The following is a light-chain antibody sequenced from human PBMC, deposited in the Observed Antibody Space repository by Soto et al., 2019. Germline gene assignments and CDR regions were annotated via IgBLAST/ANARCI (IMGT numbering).Light chain of an antibody. CDR3: QQSYSSPWT. J-gene: IGKJ1*01. Sequence: EIVLTQSPGTLSLSPGERATLSCRASQTVGSSFLAWFQHKPGQAPRLLIYGASTRATGIPDRFSGSGSGTDFTLTISRLEPEDFATYYCQQSYSSPWTFGQGTKVEIK. CDR1: QTVGSSF. CDR2: GAS. V-gene: IGKV3-20*01.